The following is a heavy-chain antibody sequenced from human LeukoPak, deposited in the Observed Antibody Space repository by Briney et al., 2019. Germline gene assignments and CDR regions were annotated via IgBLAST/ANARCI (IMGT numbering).Heavy chain of an antibody. CDR1: GGSISSYY. V-gene: IGHV4-59*01. J-gene: IGHJ4*02. CDR3: ASLDYYDSSGYLYY. D-gene: IGHD3-22*01. Sequence: SETLSLTCTVSGGSISSYYWSWIRQPPGKGLEWIGYIYYSGSTNYNPSLKSRVTISIDTSKNQFSLKLSSVTAADTAVYYCASLDYYDSSGYLYYWGQGTLVTVSS. CDR2: IYYSGST.